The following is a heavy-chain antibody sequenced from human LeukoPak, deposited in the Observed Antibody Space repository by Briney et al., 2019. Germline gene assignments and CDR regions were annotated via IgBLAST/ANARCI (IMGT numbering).Heavy chain of an antibody. CDR1: GFTFSTYS. Sequence: GGSLRLTCAASGFTFSTYSMNWVRQAPGKGLEWVSYIRSSSSYIYYTDSVKGRFTISRDNAKNSLYLQMNSLRAEDTAVYYCVRGQEDYASGYDSWGQGTLVTVSS. V-gene: IGHV3-21*01. CDR3: VRGQEDYASGYDS. J-gene: IGHJ4*02. CDR2: IRSSSSYI. D-gene: IGHD3-10*01.